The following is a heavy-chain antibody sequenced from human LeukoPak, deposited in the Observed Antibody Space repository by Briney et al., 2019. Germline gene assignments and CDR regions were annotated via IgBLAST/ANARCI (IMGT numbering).Heavy chain of an antibody. CDR1: GGSIGSSSYY. V-gene: IGHV4-39*07. CDR2: IYYSGST. CDR3: ARDISECNSNSCYSLDAFDI. J-gene: IGHJ3*02. Sequence: PSETLSLTCTVSGGSIGSSSYYWGWIRQPPGKGLEWIGSIYYSGSTYYNPSLKSRVTISVDTSKNQFSLKLSSVTAADTAVYYCARDISECNSNSCYSLDAFDIWGQGTLVTVSS. D-gene: IGHD2-2*01.